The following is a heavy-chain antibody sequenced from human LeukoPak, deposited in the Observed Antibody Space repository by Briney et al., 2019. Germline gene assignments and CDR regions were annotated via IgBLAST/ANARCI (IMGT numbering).Heavy chain of an antibody. J-gene: IGHJ4*02. V-gene: IGHV3-30*03. CDR1: GFTFSSYG. CDR2: ISYDGSNK. CDR3: ARNEVPGLRD. D-gene: IGHD1-1*01. Sequence: GGSLRLSCAASGFTFSSYGIHWVRQAPGKGLEWVAVISYDGSNKYYADSVKGRFTISRDNSKNTLYLQMNSLRAEDTAVYYCARNEVPGLRDWGQGTLVTVSS.